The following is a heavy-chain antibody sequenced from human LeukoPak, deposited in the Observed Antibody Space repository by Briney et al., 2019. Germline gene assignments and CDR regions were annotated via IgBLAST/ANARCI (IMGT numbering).Heavy chain of an antibody. V-gene: IGHV4-34*01. CDR2: INHSGYT. Sequence: SETLSLTCAVYGGSFSGHYWSWIRQPPGKGLEWIGEINHSGYTNYNPSLKSRVTISVDTSKNQFSLKLSSVTAADTAVYYCARGLTKRWLHRTTYFDYWGQGTLVTVSS. D-gene: IGHD5-24*01. CDR1: GGSFSGHY. CDR3: ARGLTKRWLHRTTYFDY. J-gene: IGHJ4*02.